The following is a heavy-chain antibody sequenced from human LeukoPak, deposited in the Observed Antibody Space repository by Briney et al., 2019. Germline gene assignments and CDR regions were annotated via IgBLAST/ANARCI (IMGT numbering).Heavy chain of an antibody. CDR3: ASRVYYDSSGYYSDAFDI. V-gene: IGHV1-2*02. CDR2: INPNSGGT. J-gene: IGHJ3*02. Sequence: GASVKVSCKASGYTFTGYYMHWVRQAPGRGLEWMGWINPNSGGTNYAQKFQGRVTMTRDTSISTAYMELSRLRSDDTAVYYCASRVYYDSSGYYSDAFDIWGQGTMVTVSS. D-gene: IGHD3-22*01. CDR1: GYTFTGYY.